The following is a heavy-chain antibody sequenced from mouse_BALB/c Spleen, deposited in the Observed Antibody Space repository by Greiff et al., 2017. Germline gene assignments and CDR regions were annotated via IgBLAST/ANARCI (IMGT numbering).Heavy chain of an antibody. CDR3: ARDGYFGGFAY. CDR2: ISSGGSYT. CDR1: GFTFSSYG. J-gene: IGHJ3*01. V-gene: IGHV5-6*02. Sequence: DVMLVESGGDLVKPGGSLKLSCAASGFTFSSYGMSWVRQTPDKRLEWVATISSGGSYTYYPDSVKGRFTISRDNAKNTLYLQMSSLKSEDTAMYYCARDGYFGGFAYWGQGTLVTVSA. D-gene: IGHD2-3*01.